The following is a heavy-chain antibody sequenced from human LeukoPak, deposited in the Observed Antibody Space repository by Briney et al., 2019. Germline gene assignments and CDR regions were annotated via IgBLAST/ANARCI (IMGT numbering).Heavy chain of an antibody. Sequence: ASVKVSCKASGYTFTGYYMHWVRQAPGQGLEWMGWINPNSSGTNYAQKFQGRVTMTRDTSISTAYMELSRLRSDDTAVYYCARVARVTMVRGVWFDPWGQGTLVTVSS. CDR2: INPNSSGT. D-gene: IGHD3-10*01. V-gene: IGHV1-2*02. CDR1: GYTFTGYY. CDR3: ARVARVTMVRGVWFDP. J-gene: IGHJ5*02.